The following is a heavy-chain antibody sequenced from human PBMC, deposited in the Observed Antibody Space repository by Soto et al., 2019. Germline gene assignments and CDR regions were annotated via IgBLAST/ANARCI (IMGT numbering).Heavy chain of an antibody. Sequence: QVQLVESGGGVVQPGRSLRLSCVASGFTLSGHGMHWVRQAPGKGLEWVAVITYDGSEIHYSDSVKGGFTISRDTSKNMVYLQMNSLKTEDTAMYYCAREQGYGYYRVADYWGQGTLVTVSS. J-gene: IGHJ4*02. CDR2: ITYDGSEI. V-gene: IGHV3-30*03. CDR1: GFTLSGHG. CDR3: AREQGYGYYRVADY. D-gene: IGHD1-26*01.